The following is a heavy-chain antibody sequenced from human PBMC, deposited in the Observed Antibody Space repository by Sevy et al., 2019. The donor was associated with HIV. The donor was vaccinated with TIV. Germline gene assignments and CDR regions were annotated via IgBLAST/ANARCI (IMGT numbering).Heavy chain of an antibody. V-gene: IGHV3-21*01. Sequence: GGSLRLSCAASGFTFSTYSMNWVRQAPGKGLEWVSSISSSSNYIYYADPLKGRFTISRDNAKNSLYLQMNSLRADDTAVYYCARDGVRITMVQGVMAYYHGMDVWGQGTTVTVSS. D-gene: IGHD3-10*01. CDR3: ARDGVRITMVQGVMAYYHGMDV. CDR2: ISSSSNYI. J-gene: IGHJ6*02. CDR1: GFTFSTYS.